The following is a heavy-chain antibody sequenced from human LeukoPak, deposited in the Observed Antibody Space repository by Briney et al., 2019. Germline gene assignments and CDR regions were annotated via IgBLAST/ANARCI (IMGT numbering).Heavy chain of an antibody. V-gene: IGHV3-33*06. CDR1: GFTFSNYA. CDR2: IWYDGKNQ. CDR3: AKAGGLIPSTGIDF. J-gene: IGHJ4*02. D-gene: IGHD1-1*01. Sequence: QPGGSLRLSCAASGFTFSNYAMHWVRQAPGKGLEWVSAIWYDGKNQYYADSVKGRFTISRDSSKNTVYLQMDSLRAEDTAVYYCAKAGGLIPSTGIDFWGQGTLVTVSS.